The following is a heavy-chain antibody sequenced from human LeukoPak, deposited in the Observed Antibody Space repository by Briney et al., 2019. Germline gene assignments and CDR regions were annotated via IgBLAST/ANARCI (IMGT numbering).Heavy chain of an antibody. J-gene: IGHJ4*02. CDR1: GGSISNYY. V-gene: IGHV4-59*05. D-gene: IGHD3-10*01. Sequence: SETLSLTCTVSGGSISNYYWTWIRQPPGKGLEWIGSIYYSGSTYYNPSLKSRVTISVDTSKNQFSLKLSSVTAADTAEYYCAGLYGSGSYYGYWGQGTLVTVSS. CDR3: AGLYGSGSYYGY. CDR2: IYYSGST.